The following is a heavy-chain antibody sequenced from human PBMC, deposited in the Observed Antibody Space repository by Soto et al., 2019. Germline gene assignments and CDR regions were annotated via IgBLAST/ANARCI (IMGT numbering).Heavy chain of an antibody. D-gene: IGHD2-2*01. CDR1: GGSISSGGYY. CDR3: ARSGYCSSTSCYFSAFDI. V-gene: IGHV4-31*03. Sequence: QVQLQESGPGLVKPSQTLSLTCTVSGGSISSGGYYWSWIRQHPGKGLEWIGYIYYSGSTYYNPSLKSRVTISVDTSKNQFSLKLSSVTAADTAVYYCARSGYCSSTSCYFSAFDIWGQGTMVTVSS. CDR2: IYYSGST. J-gene: IGHJ3*02.